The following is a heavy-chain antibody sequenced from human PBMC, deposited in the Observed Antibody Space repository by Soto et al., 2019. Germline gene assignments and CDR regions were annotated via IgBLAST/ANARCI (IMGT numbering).Heavy chain of an antibody. J-gene: IGHJ4*02. CDR3: ARDQPDYSYGYGLGY. CDR1: GFTFSSYS. D-gene: IGHD5-18*01. V-gene: IGHV3-21*01. Sequence: EVQLVESGGGLVQPGGSLRLSCAASGFTFSSYSMNWVRQAPGKGLEWVSSISSSSSYIYYADSVKGRFTISRDNAMNSLYVYMNSPRAEDTAVYYCARDQPDYSYGYGLGYWGQGALGSVSS. CDR2: ISSSSSYI.